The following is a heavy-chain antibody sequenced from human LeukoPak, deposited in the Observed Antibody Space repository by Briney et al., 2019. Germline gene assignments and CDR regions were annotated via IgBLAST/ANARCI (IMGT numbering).Heavy chain of an antibody. CDR2: ISAYNGNT. J-gene: IGHJ6*03. CDR3: ARGAHHGLWFGESLGYYYYMDV. Sequence: ASVKVSCKASGYTFTSYGISWVRQAPGQGLEWMGWISAYNGNTNYAQKLQGRVTMTTDTSTSTAYMELRSLRSDDTAVYYCARGAHHGLWFGESLGYYYYMDVWGKGTTATISS. CDR1: GYTFTSYG. D-gene: IGHD3-10*01. V-gene: IGHV1-18*01.